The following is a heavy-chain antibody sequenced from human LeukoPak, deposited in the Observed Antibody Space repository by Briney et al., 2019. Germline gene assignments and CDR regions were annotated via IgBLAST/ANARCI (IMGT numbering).Heavy chain of an antibody. D-gene: IGHD4-17*01. CDR1: GFTFSGYY. Sequence: GGSLRLSCAASGFTFSGYYMSWIRQAPGKGLEWVSYISSNGGTIHNADSVKGRFTISRDNAKDSLSLEMHSLRVEDTAVYYSATNGDYGFGDGFDVWGQGTMVIVSS. J-gene: IGHJ3*01. CDR3: ATNGDYGFGDGFDV. V-gene: IGHV3-11*01. CDR2: ISSNGGTI.